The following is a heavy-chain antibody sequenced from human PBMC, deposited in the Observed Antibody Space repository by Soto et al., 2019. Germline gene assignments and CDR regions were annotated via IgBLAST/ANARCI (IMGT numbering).Heavy chain of an antibody. Sequence: QVQLVESGGGVVQPGKSLRLSCAASGFTFNSYGMHWXXXXXXXGLEWVAVIWYDGSNQYYADSVKGRFTISRDNPNXXXXXXXXXXXXXXXXXXXCARXXXXXGMDVWGQGTTVTVSS. CDR3: ARXXXXXGMDV. CDR2: IWYDGSNQ. CDR1: GFTFNSYG. V-gene: IGHV3-33*01. J-gene: IGHJ6*02.